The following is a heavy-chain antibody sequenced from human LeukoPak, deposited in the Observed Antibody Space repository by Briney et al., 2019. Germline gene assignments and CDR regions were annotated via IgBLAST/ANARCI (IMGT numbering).Heavy chain of an antibody. CDR3: ARWYYYDSSGYRD. Sequence: ASVKVSCKASGYTFTSYDISWVRQAPGQGLEWMGWISVYNGNTNYAQKLQGRVTLTTDTSTSTAYMDLRSLRSDDTAVYYCARWYYYDSSGYRDWGQGTLVTVSS. CDR1: GYTFTSYD. D-gene: IGHD3-22*01. CDR2: ISVYNGNT. V-gene: IGHV1-18*01. J-gene: IGHJ4*02.